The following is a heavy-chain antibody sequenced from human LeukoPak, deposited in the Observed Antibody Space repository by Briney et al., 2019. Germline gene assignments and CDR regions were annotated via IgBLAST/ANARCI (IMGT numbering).Heavy chain of an antibody. CDR2: IYSGGST. CDR1: GFTVSSNY. CDR3: ARGPQGAFDY. J-gene: IGHJ4*02. Sequence: PGGSLRLSCAASGFTVSSNYMSWVRQAPGKGLEWVSGIYSGGSTYYADSVKGRFTISRDNLKNTLYLQTNSLRAEDTAVYYCARGPQGAFDYWGQGTLVTVSS. V-gene: IGHV3-66*02. D-gene: IGHD3-16*01.